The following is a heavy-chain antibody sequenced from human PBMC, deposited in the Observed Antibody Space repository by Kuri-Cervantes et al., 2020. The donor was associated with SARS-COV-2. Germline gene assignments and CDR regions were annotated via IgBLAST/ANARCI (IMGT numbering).Heavy chain of an antibody. CDR2: IRSKAYGGTT. D-gene: IGHD4-23*01. Sequence: GESLKISCTASGFTFGDYAMSWVRQAPGKGLEWVGFIRSKAYGGTTEYAASVKGRFTISRDNSKNTLYLQMNSLRAEDTAVYYCARGGGNSEVWVECFDYWGQGTLVTVSS. CDR1: GFTFGDYA. CDR3: ARGGGNSEVWVECFDY. V-gene: IGHV3-49*04. J-gene: IGHJ4*02.